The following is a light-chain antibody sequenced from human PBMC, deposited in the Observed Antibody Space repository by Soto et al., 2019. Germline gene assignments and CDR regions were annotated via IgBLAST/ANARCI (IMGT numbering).Light chain of an antibody. CDR2: GAS. Sequence: ETVLTQSPGTLSLSPGERATLSCRATQSVNNDYLVWYQQRPGLAPRLLIFGASGRATGIPDRFSGSGSGTDFTLTISRLEPEDFAIYYCQQYGTSPLTFGGGTKVEIK. CDR3: QQYGTSPLT. J-gene: IGKJ4*01. V-gene: IGKV3-20*01. CDR1: QSVNNDY.